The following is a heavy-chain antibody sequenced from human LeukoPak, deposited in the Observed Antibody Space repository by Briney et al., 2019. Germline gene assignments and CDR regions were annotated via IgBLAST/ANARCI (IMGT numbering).Heavy chain of an antibody. J-gene: IGHJ4*02. V-gene: IGHV3-11*01. Sequence: GGSLRLSCAASGFAFSDYYMSWIRQAPGKGLEWVSHISSSGSTLYYADSVKGRFTISRDNAKNSLYLQMNSLRAEDTAVYYCARAPTSYSSGWYAPDYWGQGTLVTVSS. CDR1: GFAFSDYY. CDR3: ARAPTSYSSGWYAPDY. D-gene: IGHD6-19*01. CDR2: ISSSGSTL.